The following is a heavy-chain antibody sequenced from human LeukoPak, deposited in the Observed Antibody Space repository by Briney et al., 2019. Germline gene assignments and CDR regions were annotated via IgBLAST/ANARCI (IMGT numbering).Heavy chain of an antibody. J-gene: IGHJ4*02. V-gene: IGHV3-7*01. D-gene: IGHD2-15*01. Sequence: PGGSLRLSCAASGFTFCSYWMTWVRQAPGQGLEWVAKIKQDGSEKYYVDSVKGRFTISRDNAKNSLYLQMISLRAEDTAVYYCAREGYCGGGRCYHDYWGQGTLVTVSS. CDR1: GFTFCSYW. CDR2: IKQDGSEK. CDR3: AREGYCGGGRCYHDY.